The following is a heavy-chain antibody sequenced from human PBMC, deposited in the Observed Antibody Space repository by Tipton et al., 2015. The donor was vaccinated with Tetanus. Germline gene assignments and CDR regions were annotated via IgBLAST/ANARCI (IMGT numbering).Heavy chain of an antibody. CDR1: SGLISSYY. Sequence: TLSLTCSVSSGLISSYYWSWVRQSAGKGLEWIGRVYTSGSSNFNPSLKSRVTMSVDMSNNQFSLKLSSVTAADTAVYYCARLSSITTNHAHGFDIWGQGTMVTVSS. CDR2: VYTSGSS. V-gene: IGHV4-4*07. CDR3: ARLSSITTNHAHGFDI. J-gene: IGHJ3*02. D-gene: IGHD3-10*01.